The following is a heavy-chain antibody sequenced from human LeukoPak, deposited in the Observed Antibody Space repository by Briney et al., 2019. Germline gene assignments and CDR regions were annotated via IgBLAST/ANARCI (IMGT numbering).Heavy chain of an antibody. CDR1: GYTFTGYA. J-gene: IGHJ4*02. D-gene: IGHD3-22*01. CDR2: VSAYNGNT. V-gene: IGHV1-18*01. Sequence: ASVKVSCKASGYTFTGYAISWVRQAPGQGLEWMGWVSAYNGNTKYAQNFQGRVTMTTDTSTSTAYMELRSLRSDDTAVYYCARVDLYYDSSGYSQAANDYWGQGTLVTVSS. CDR3: ARVDLYYDSSGYSQAANDY.